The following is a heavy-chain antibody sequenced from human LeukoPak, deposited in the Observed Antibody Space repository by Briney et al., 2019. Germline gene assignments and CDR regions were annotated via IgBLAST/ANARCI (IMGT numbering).Heavy chain of an antibody. Sequence: ASVKVSCKASGGTFSSYAISWVRQAPGQGLEWMGRIIPILGIANYAQKFQGRVTITADRSTCIAYMELSSLRSEDTAVYYCARAAYNYGDAFDIWGQGTMVTVSS. CDR2: IIPILGIA. CDR1: GGTFSSYA. J-gene: IGHJ3*02. CDR3: ARAAYNYGDAFDI. V-gene: IGHV1-69*04. D-gene: IGHD5-18*01.